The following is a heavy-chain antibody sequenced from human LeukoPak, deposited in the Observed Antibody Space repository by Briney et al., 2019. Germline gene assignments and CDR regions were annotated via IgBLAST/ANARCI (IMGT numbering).Heavy chain of an antibody. V-gene: IGHV4-4*02. CDR3: ARHGPYDFWSEAGAFDI. D-gene: IGHD3-3*01. J-gene: IGHJ3*02. CDR2: IYRTGST. CDR1: GDSISDGHW. Sequence: SETLSLTCAVSGDSISDGHWWSWVRPPPGKGLEWIGEIYRTGSTNYNPSLKSQAIISVDKSKNQFSLRLSSVTAADTAVYYCARHGPYDFWSEAGAFDIWGQGTMVTVSS.